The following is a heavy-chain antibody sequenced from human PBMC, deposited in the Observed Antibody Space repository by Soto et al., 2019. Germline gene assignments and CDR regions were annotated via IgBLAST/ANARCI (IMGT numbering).Heavy chain of an antibody. CDR1: GFTFSSYG. CDR3: ARGEYSSSYDAFDI. V-gene: IGHV3-33*01. Sequence: QVQLVESGGGVVQPGRSLRLSCAASGFTFSSYGMHWVRQAPGKGLEWVAVIWYDGSNKYYADSVKGRFTISRDNSKNTMYLQMTSLRAEDTAVYYCARGEYSSSYDAFDIWGQGTMVTVSS. J-gene: IGHJ3*02. CDR2: IWYDGSNK. D-gene: IGHD6-6*01.